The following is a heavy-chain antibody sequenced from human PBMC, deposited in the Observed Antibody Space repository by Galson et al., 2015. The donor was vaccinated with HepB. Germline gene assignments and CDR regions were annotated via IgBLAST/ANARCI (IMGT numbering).Heavy chain of an antibody. V-gene: IGHV3-74*01. CDR2: INSDGTTK. D-gene: IGHD6-25*01. CDR1: GFTFSPFW. J-gene: IGHJ3*02. CDR3: VRDRGYPDSFDI. Sequence: SLRLSCAASGFTFSPFWMHWVRQAPGKGLVWVSHINSDGTTKIYAGSVKGRFTISRDNAKNLLYLQMNSLRAEDTAVYYCVRDRGYPDSFDIWGQGTMVTVSS.